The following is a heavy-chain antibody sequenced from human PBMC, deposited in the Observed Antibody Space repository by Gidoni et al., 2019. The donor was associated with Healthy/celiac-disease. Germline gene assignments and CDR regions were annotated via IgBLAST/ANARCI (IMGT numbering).Heavy chain of an antibody. CDR1: GFTVSSNY. J-gene: IGHJ3*02. CDR2: IYSGGST. CDR3: AGTGTTHSLDAFDI. V-gene: IGHV3-53*02. D-gene: IGHD1-1*01. Sequence: EVQLVETGGGLIQPGGSLRLSCAASGFTVSSNYMSWVRQAPGKGLEWVSVIYSGGSTYYADSVKGRFTISRDNSKNTLYLQMNSLRAEDTAVYYCAGTGTTHSLDAFDIWGQGTMVTVSS.